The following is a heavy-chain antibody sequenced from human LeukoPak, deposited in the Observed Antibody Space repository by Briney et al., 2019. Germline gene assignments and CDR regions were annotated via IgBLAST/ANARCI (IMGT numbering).Heavy chain of an antibody. D-gene: IGHD6-19*01. J-gene: IGHJ4*02. CDR2: ISSSSSYI. Sequence: GGSLRLSCAASGFTFSSYNMNWVRQAPGKGLEWVSSISSSSSYIYYADSVKGRFTISRDNAKNSLYLQMNSLRVEDTAVYYCAIAPTFSGWFDYWGQGTLVTVSS. CDR3: AIAPTFSGWFDY. CDR1: GFTFSSYN. V-gene: IGHV3-21*01.